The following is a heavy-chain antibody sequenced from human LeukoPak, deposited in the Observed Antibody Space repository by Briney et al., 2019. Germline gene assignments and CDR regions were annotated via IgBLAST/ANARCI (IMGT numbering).Heavy chain of an antibody. V-gene: IGHV3-30*02. CDR2: IRYDGRNK. CDR1: GFTFSSYA. Sequence: GGSLRLSCAASGFTFSSYAMHWVRQAPGKGLEWVAFIRYDGRNKYYADSVKGRFTISRDNSKNTLYLQMNSLRAEDTAVYYCAKSISWPLNYYDSSGYYYSFDYWGQGTLVTVSS. D-gene: IGHD3-22*01. J-gene: IGHJ4*02. CDR3: AKSISWPLNYYDSSGYYYSFDY.